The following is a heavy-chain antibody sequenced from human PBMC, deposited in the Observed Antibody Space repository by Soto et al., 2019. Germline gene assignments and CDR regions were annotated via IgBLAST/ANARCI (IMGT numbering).Heavy chain of an antibody. J-gene: IGHJ5*02. V-gene: IGHV3-21*01. D-gene: IGHD6-13*01. CDR1: GFTFRSFT. CDR3: TRDASRDSSARGWFDP. CDR2: ISSNSAYI. Sequence: PGGSLRLSCAASGFTFRSFTMNWVRQARGKGLEWFSTISSNSAYIYYTDALRGRFTISRDNAKNSLHLQMNSLRAEDTAVYYCTRDASRDSSARGWFDPWGPGTLVTVSS.